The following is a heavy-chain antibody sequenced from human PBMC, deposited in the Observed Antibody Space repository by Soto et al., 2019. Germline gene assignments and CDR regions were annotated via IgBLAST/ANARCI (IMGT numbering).Heavy chain of an antibody. J-gene: IGHJ3*02. V-gene: IGHV3-73*02. CDR2: IRSKANSYAT. D-gene: IGHD3-3*01. Sequence: EVQLVESGGGLVQPGGSLKLSCAASGFTFSGSAMHWVRQASGKGLEWVGRIRSKANSYATAYAASVKGRFTISRDDSKNTAYLQMNSLKTEDTAVYYCTRPSDFWRGDNAFDIWGQGTMVTVSS. CDR3: TRPSDFWRGDNAFDI. CDR1: GFTFSGSA.